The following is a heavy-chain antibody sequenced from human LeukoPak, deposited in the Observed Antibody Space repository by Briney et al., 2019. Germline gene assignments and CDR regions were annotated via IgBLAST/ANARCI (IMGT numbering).Heavy chain of an antibody. V-gene: IGHV1-18*01. D-gene: IGHD6-19*01. Sequence: GASVKVSCKASGYTFTSYGISWVRQAPGRGLEWMGWISAYNGNTNYAQKLQGRVTMTTDTSTSTAYMELRSLRSDDTAVYYCARDSGYSRGPWYFDLWGRGTLVTVSS. CDR1: GYTFTSYG. CDR3: ARDSGYSRGPWYFDL. J-gene: IGHJ2*01. CDR2: ISAYNGNT.